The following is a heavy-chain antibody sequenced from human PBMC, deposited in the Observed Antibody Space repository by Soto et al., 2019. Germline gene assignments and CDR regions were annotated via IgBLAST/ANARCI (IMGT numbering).Heavy chain of an antibody. Sequence: EVALVESGGGLVQPGGSLRLSCVASGFTFNTYWMSWVRQAPGKGLERVASIKQDGSERYYVDSVKGRFTISRDNAKNSLYLQMNGLRVEDTAVFCCARDPPFGSGTSQNYGMDVWGQGTTVTVSS. CDR1: GFTFNTYW. V-gene: IGHV3-7*04. D-gene: IGHD3-10*01. CDR3: ARDPPFGSGTSQNYGMDV. CDR2: IKQDGSER. J-gene: IGHJ6*02.